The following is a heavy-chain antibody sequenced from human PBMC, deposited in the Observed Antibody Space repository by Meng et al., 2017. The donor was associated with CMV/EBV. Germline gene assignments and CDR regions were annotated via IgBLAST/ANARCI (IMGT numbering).Heavy chain of an antibody. J-gene: IGHJ4*02. CDR2: IRYDGSNK. V-gene: IGHV3-30*02. CDR3: AKEDGSGSYSIDY. Sequence: QGPLVECGGGVVQPGGSLRLSCAASGFTFSSYGMHWVRQAPGKGLEWVAFIRYDGSNKYYADSVKGRFTISRDNSKNTLYLQMNSLRAEDTAVYYCAKEDGSGSYSIDYWGQGTLVTVSS. D-gene: IGHD3-10*01. CDR1: GFTFSSYG.